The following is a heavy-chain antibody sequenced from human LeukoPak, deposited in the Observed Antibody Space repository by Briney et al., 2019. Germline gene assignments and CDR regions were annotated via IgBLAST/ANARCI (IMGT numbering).Heavy chain of an antibody. CDR3: ARDQMTTVTTFDY. D-gene: IGHD4-17*01. Sequence: GGSLRLSCAASGFTFSDYYMSWIRQAPGKGLEWVSYISSSGSTIYYADSVKGRFTIYRDNAKNSLYLQMNSLRAEDTAVYYCARDQMTTVTTFDYWGQGTLVTVSS. CDR1: GFTFSDYY. V-gene: IGHV3-11*04. J-gene: IGHJ4*02. CDR2: ISSSGSTI.